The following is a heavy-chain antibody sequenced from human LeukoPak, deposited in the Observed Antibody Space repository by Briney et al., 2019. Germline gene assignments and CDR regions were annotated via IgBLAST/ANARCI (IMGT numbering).Heavy chain of an antibody. CDR2: IYNSGST. J-gene: IGHJ4*02. CDR3: ARVANRGGRGDSYYFDY. Sequence: SETLSLTCTVSGDSISSYYWSWIRQPPGKGLEWIGDIYNSGSTNYNPSLKSRVTIPVDTSKNQFYLKLSSVTAADTAVYYCARVANRGGRGDSYYFDYWGQGTLVTVSS. V-gene: IGHV4-59*01. CDR1: GDSISSYY. D-gene: IGHD2-21*02.